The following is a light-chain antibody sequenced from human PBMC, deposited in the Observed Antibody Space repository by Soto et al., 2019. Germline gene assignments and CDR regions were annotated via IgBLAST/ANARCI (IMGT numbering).Light chain of an antibody. Sequence: QSALTQPASGSGPPGQSITISCTGSVSEVGNFGPVSWYQQHPGQVPKLIIYEGNRRPSGVSSRFSGSKSGNTASLTISGLQAEDEADYYCCSYVGARTYVFGTGTKVTVL. CDR1: VSEVGNFGP. J-gene: IGLJ1*01. CDR3: CSYVGARTYV. CDR2: EGN. V-gene: IGLV2-23*01.